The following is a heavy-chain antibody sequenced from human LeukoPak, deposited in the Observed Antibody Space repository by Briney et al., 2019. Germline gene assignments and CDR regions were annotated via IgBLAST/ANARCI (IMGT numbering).Heavy chain of an antibody. J-gene: IGHJ4*02. D-gene: IGHD1-26*01. V-gene: IGHV4-39*01. CDR3: ARGVGATNAPFDY. Sequence: PSETLSLACTVAGGSINSSTFYWGWIRQPPGKGLEWIGSIYYDGSTYYNPSLKSRVTISVDTSKNQFSLKLSSVTAADTAVYYCARGVGATNAPFDYWGQGTLVTVSS. CDR1: GGSINSSTFY. CDR2: IYYDGST.